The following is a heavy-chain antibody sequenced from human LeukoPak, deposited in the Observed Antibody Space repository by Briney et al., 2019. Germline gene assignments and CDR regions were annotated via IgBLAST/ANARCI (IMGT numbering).Heavy chain of an antibody. Sequence: GGSLRLSCSASGFAFSSDAMHWVRQAPSRGLEWLAVISYDGSNADHAESVRGRFTISRDNSKNTLFLQMNSLRPEDTAVYYCARDLVYSSGWFAGELDHWGLGTLVIVSS. V-gene: IGHV3-30*04. J-gene: IGHJ4*02. CDR3: ARDLVYSSGWFAGELDH. CDR2: ISYDGSNA. D-gene: IGHD6-19*01. CDR1: GFAFSSDA.